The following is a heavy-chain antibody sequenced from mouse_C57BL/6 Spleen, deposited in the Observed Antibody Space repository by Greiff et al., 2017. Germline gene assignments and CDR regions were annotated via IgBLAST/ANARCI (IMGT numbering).Heavy chain of an antibody. CDR2: IDPEDGDT. CDR1: GFNIKDYY. D-gene: IGHD1-1*01. J-gene: IGHJ2*01. CDR3: TTRYYYGSSYYFDY. V-gene: IGHV14-1*01. Sequence: LMESGAELVRPGASVKLSCTASGFNIKDYYMHWVKQRPEQGLEWIGRIDPEDGDTEYAPKFQGKATMTADTSSNPSYLQRNSLTSADTAVYYCTTRYYYGSSYYFDYWGQGTTLTVSS.